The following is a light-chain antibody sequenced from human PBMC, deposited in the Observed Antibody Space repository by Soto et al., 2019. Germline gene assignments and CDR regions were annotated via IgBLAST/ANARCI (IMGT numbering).Light chain of an antibody. J-gene: IGKJ4*02. CDR3: QLYRSSGT. V-gene: IGKV3-20*01. Sequence: VLTPSPSTLSLSPGKRARLCRWASQSISSSYLAWYQQRPGQAPRLLIYGASNRATGIPDRFSGSGSGTDFTLTISRPDPEDFAVYYRQLYRSSGTFGEGTKLGIK. CDR1: QSISSSY. CDR2: GAS.